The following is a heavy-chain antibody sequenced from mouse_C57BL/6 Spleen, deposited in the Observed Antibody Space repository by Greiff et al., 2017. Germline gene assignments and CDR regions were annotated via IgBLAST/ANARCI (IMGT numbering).Heavy chain of an antibody. J-gene: IGHJ4*01. V-gene: IGHV1-39*01. CDR3: ARDQDLYGNYLYYYAMDY. CDR1: GYSFTDYN. CDR2: INPNYGTT. Sequence: EVQLVESGPELVKPGASVKISCKASGYSFTDYNMNWVKQSNGKSLEWIGVINPNYGTTSYNQKFKGKATLTVDQSSSTAYMQLNSLTSEDSAVYYCARDQDLYGNYLYYYAMDYWGQGTSVTVSS. D-gene: IGHD2-1*01.